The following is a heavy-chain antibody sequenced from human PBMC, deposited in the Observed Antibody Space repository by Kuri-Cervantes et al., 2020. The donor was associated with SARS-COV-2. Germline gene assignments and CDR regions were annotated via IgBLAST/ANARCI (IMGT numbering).Heavy chain of an antibody. CDR2: ISSSSSYI. CDR3: AREEIVGATTILDY. V-gene: IGHV3-21*01. D-gene: IGHD1-26*01. Sequence: LSLTCAASGFTFSSYSMNWVRQAPGKGLEWVSSISSSSSYIYYADSVKGRFTISRDNAKNLLYLQMNNLRVEDTAIYYCAREEIVGATTILDYWGQGTLVTVSS. J-gene: IGHJ4*02. CDR1: GFTFSSYS.